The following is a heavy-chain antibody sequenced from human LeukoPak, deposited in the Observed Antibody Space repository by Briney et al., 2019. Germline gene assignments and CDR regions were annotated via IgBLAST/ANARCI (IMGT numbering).Heavy chain of an antibody. CDR3: ARGVGSGYLGGYYYYMDV. D-gene: IGHD5-12*01. CDR2: MNPNSGNT. CDR1: GYTFTSYD. V-gene: IGHV1-8*03. J-gene: IGHJ6*03. Sequence: ASVKVSCKASGYTFTSYDINWVRQATGQGLEWMGWMNPNSGNTGYAQKFQGRVTITRNTSISTAYMELSSLRSEDTAVYYCARGVGSGYLGGYYYYMDVWGKGTTVTVSS.